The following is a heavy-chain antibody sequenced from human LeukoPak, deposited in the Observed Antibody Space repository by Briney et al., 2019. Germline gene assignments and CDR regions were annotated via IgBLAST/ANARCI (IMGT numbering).Heavy chain of an antibody. D-gene: IGHD6-19*01. Sequence: GGSLRLSCAASGFTFSSYAMNWVRQAPGKGLEWVSAISGSGGSTYYADSVKGRFTISRDNSKNTLYLQMNSLRAEDTAVYYCAKGVAGTHDAFDIWGQGTMVTVSS. CDR1: GFTFSSYA. CDR3: AKGVAGTHDAFDI. CDR2: ISGSGGST. J-gene: IGHJ3*02. V-gene: IGHV3-23*01.